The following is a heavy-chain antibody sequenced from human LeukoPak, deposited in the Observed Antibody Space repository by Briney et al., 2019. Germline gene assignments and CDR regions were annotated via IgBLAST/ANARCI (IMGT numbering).Heavy chain of an antibody. V-gene: IGHV3-21*01. D-gene: IGHD6-19*01. CDR1: GFTFSSYS. CDR3: ARVWTGQWPPHYYYMDV. J-gene: IGHJ6*03. Sequence: GGTLRLSCAASGFTFSSYSMNWVRQAPGKGLEWVSSIYSNSNYIYYADSVKGRFTISRDNAKNSLYLQMNSLRAEDTAVYYCARVWTGQWPPHYYYMDVWGKGTTVTISS. CDR2: IYSNSNYI.